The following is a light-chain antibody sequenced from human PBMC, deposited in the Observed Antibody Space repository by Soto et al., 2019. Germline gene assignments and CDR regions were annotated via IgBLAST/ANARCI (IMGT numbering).Light chain of an antibody. J-gene: IGKJ5*01. CDR3: QQYNTYPWT. CDR1: QTITNL. V-gene: IGKV1-5*01. CDR2: DAS. Sequence: DIQLTQYPSTLSASVGDRVTITCRASQTITNLLAWFQQKPGKAPKLLIYDASSLESGVPSRFSGSGSGTEFTLTISSLQPDDFATYYCQQYNTYPWTFGQGTRLEIK.